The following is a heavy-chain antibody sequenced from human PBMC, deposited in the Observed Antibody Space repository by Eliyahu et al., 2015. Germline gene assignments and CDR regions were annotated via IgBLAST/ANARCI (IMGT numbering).Heavy chain of an antibody. Sequence: QVQLVQSGAEVKKPGSSVXVSCKASGGTFXSFTIXXVRQAPGQGLEWMGRITPVLGITNYAQMFQGRVTITTDKSTCTAYMDLGSLRSEDTAVYYCASVVAATIYWGQGTLVTVSS. CDR1: GGTFXSFT. J-gene: IGHJ4*02. CDR2: ITPVLGIT. CDR3: ASVVAATIY. V-gene: IGHV1-69*02. D-gene: IGHD6-19*01.